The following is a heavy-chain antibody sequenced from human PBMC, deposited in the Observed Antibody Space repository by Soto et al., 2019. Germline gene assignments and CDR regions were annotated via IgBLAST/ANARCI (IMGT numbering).Heavy chain of an antibody. CDR3: AKGDYYYDSSGYYVHDAFDI. CDR2: IYYSGST. V-gene: IGHV4-31*03. CDR1: GGSISSGGYY. D-gene: IGHD3-22*01. Sequence: SETLSLTCTVSGGSISSGGYYWSWIRQHPGKGLEWIGYIYYSGSTYYNPSLKSRVTISVDTSKNQFSLKLSSVTAADTAVYYCAKGDYYYDSSGYYVHDAFDIWGQGTMVTVSS. J-gene: IGHJ3*02.